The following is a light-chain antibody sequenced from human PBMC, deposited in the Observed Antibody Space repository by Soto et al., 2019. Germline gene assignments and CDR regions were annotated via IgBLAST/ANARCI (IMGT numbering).Light chain of an antibody. CDR2: QGS. J-gene: IGKJ2*01. CDR3: QQYNTYPYS. CDR1: QRLSYW. Sequence: DIQMTQSPSTLSASVGDRVTITCRPSQRLSYWLAWYQQKPGKAPKLLIYQGSHLQSGVPSRFSGSGSGSDFTLSISGLQPDDFATYYCQQYNTYPYSFGQGTKLEIK. V-gene: IGKV1-5*03.